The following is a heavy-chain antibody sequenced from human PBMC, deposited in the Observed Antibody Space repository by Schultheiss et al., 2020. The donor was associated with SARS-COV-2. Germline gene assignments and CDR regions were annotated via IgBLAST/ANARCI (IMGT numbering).Heavy chain of an antibody. CDR3: AKVGVRWGIVAAGTGWFDP. V-gene: IGHV4-34*01. CDR1: GGSFSGYY. Sequence: SETLSLTCAVYGGSFSGYYWSWIRQPPGKGLEWIGEINHSGRTNYNPSLKSRVTISVDMSKKQFSLRLRSVTAGDTAVYYCAKVGVRWGIVAAGTGWFDPWGQGTLVTVSS. J-gene: IGHJ5*02. D-gene: IGHD6-13*01. CDR2: INHSGRT.